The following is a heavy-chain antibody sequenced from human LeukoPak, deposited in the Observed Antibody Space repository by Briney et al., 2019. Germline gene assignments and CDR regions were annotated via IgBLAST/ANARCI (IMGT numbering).Heavy chain of an antibody. CDR2: ISYDGSNK. CDR3: AKDSIAVCGSCPFDY. V-gene: IGHV3-30*18. J-gene: IGHJ4*02. Sequence: PGGSLRLSCAASGFTFSSYGMHWVRQAPGKGLEWVAVISYDGSNKYYADSVKGRFTISRDNSKNTLYPQMNSLRAEDTAVYYCAKDSIAVCGSCPFDYWGQGTLVTVSS. CDR1: GFTFSSYG. D-gene: IGHD2-15*01.